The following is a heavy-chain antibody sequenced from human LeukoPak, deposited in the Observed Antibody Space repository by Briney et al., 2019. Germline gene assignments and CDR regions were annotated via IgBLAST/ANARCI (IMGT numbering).Heavy chain of an antibody. CDR2: IIPIFGTA. J-gene: IGHJ4*02. CDR1: GGTFSSYA. V-gene: IGHV1-69*05. D-gene: IGHD4-17*01. CDR3: ARDYYGDYGLLDY. Sequence: SVKVSCKASGGTFSSYAISWVRQAPGQGLEWMGGIIPIFGTANYAQKFQGRVTITTDESTSTAYLELSSLRSEDTAVYYCARDYYGDYGLLDYWGQGTLVTVSS.